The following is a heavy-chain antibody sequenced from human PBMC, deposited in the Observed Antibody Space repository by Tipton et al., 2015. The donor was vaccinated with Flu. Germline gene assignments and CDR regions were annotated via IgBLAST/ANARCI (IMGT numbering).Heavy chain of an antibody. Sequence: VQLVQSGGGLIQPGGSLRLSCAASGFSVSSNYMNWVRQAPGKGLEWVSVIYSGGSTYYADSVKGRFTISRDNSKNTLYLQMNSLRAEDTAVYYCVREAYGDTYTHYYYYYGMDVWGQGTTVTVSS. V-gene: IGHV3-53*01. CDR1: GFSVSSNY. J-gene: IGHJ6*02. CDR2: IYSGGST. CDR3: VREAYGDTYTHYYYYYGMDV. D-gene: IGHD4-17*01.